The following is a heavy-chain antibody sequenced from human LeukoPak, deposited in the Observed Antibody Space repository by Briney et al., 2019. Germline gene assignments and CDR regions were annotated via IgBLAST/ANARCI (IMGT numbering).Heavy chain of an antibody. J-gene: IGHJ4*02. CDR3: ARGQGGQQVIIDS. Sequence: GGSLRLSCAASGFTFSSYGMHWVRQAPGQGLEWVAMIWHDESNNYYADSVKGRFTISRDTSNNTLYLQMNSLRVEDTAMYYCARGQGGQQVIIDSWGQGTLVTVSS. CDR2: IWHDESNN. CDR1: GFTFSSYG. D-gene: IGHD2-21*01. V-gene: IGHV3-33*08.